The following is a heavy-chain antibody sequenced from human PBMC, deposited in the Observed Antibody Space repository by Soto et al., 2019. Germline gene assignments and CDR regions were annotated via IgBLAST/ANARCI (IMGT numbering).Heavy chain of an antibody. J-gene: IGHJ4*02. CDR2: IKSEPDGGTI. CDR1: GFTFSNAW. Sequence: EVQLVESGGGLVQPGGSLRLSCAASGFTFSNAWMTWVRQPPGKGLEWVGQIKSEPDGGTIDYATPVKGRFTISRDDSKNTLYLQMNNLNTEDTGVYYCTTSWEWEKLYFDYWGQGTLVTVSS. D-gene: IGHD1-26*01. V-gene: IGHV3-15*05. CDR3: TTSWEWEKLYFDY.